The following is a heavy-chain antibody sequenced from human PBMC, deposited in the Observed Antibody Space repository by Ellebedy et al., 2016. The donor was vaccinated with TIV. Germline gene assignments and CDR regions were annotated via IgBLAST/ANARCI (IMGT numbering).Heavy chain of an antibody. D-gene: IGHD4/OR15-4a*01. Sequence: GESLKISCSASRFIFSNYAMHWVRPPPGRELAYVSVIHNNGGSTNYADSVKGRFTISRDNSKNTVYLQMSGLRTEDTAVYYCVQRMVLAFKCWGQGTLVTVSS. CDR1: RFIFSNYA. CDR2: IHNNGGST. V-gene: IGHV3-64D*09. J-gene: IGHJ4*02. CDR3: VQRMVLAFKC.